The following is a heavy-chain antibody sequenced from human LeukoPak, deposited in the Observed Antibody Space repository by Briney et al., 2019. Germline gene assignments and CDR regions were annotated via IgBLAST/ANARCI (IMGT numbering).Heavy chain of an antibody. J-gene: IGHJ4*02. V-gene: IGHV3-33*01. CDR3: ARGNTYYFDY. CDR2: IWYDGSNR. D-gene: IGHD1-1*01. CDR1: GFTFSSFG. Sequence: GGSLRLSCAASGFTFSSFGMPWVRQAPGKGLEWVAIIWYDGSNRYYADSVKGRFTISRDNSKNTLYLQVSSLRAEDTAVYYCARGNTYYFDYWGQGTLVTVSS.